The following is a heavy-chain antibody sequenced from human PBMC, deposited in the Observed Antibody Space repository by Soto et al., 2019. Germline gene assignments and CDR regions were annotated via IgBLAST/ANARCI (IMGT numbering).Heavy chain of an antibody. CDR1: GGSISSSSYY. D-gene: IGHD4-17*01. J-gene: IGHJ4*02. CDR3: ARRVYGDYLDY. Sequence: QLQLQESGPGLVKPSETLSLTCSVSGGSISSSSYYWGWIRQPPGKGLEWIGSIYYTGSTYYNPSLSSRVTISVDTSKNQFSLNLSSVTAADTAVYYCARRVYGDYLDYWGQGTLVTVSS. V-gene: IGHV4-39*01. CDR2: IYYTGST.